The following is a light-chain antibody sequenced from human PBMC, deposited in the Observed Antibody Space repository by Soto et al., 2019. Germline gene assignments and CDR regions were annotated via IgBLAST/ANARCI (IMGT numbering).Light chain of an antibody. CDR2: DAS. Sequence: DIQITQFPSILSASVGGRVTITCRDSQSISSWLAWYQQKPGKAPKPLIYDASSLESGVRSRFRCSGAGTECTRTISSLQPDDVATDYCQQYNSYSGAFGQGTKVDIK. CDR1: QSISSW. V-gene: IGKV1-5*01. CDR3: QQYNSYSGA. J-gene: IGKJ1*01.